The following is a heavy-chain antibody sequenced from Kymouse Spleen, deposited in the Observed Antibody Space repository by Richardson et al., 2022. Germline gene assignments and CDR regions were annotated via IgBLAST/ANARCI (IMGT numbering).Heavy chain of an antibody. J-gene: IGHJ4*02. V-gene: IGHV3-33*01. CDR1: GFTFSSYG. Sequence: QVQLVESGGGVVQPGRSLRLSCAASGFTFSSYGMHWVRQAPGKGLEWVAVIWYDGSNKYYADSVKGRFTISRDNSKNTLYLQMNSLRAEDTAVYYCARGGNYLPHFDYWGQGTLVTVSS. CDR2: IWYDGSNK. CDR3: ARGGNYLPHFDY. D-gene: IGHD1-7*01.